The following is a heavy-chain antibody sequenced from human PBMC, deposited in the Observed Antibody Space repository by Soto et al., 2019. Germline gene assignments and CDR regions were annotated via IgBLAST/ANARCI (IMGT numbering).Heavy chain of an antibody. Sequence: EVQLVESGGGLIQPGGSLRLSCAASGFTVRSNYMSWVRQAPGKGLEWVSVIYSGGSTYYADSVKGRFTISRDNSKNTLYLQMNSLRAEDTAVYYCARTSSGWPYFDYWGQGTLVTVSS. J-gene: IGHJ4*02. CDR1: GFTVRSNY. V-gene: IGHV3-53*01. CDR3: ARTSSGWPYFDY. D-gene: IGHD6-19*01. CDR2: IYSGGST.